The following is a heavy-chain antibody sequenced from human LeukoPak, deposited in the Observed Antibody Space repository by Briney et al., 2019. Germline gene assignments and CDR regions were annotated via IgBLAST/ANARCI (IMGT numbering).Heavy chain of an antibody. Sequence: SETLSLTCTVSGYSISSGYYWGWIRQPPGKGLEWIGSIYYSGSTNYNPSLKSRVTISVDTSKNQFSLKLSSVTAADTAVYYCARGSGSYFSGFLDPWGQGTLVTVSS. D-gene: IGHD1-26*01. J-gene: IGHJ5*02. CDR1: GYSISSGYY. CDR2: IYYSGST. CDR3: ARGSGSYFSGFLDP. V-gene: IGHV4-38-2*02.